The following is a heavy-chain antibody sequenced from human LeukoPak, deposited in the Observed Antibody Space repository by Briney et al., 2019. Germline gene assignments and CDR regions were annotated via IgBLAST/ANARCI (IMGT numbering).Heavy chain of an antibody. CDR2: IYPGDSDT. D-gene: IGHD3-3*01. J-gene: IGHJ4*02. Sequence: GESLKISCKGSGYSFTSYWIGWVRQMPGEGLEWIGIIYPGDSDTRYSPSFQGQVTISADKSISTAYLQWSSLKASDTAMYYCAGLFDFWSGYYAGDYWGQGTLVTVSS. CDR1: GYSFTSYW. V-gene: IGHV5-51*01. CDR3: AGLFDFWSGYYAGDY.